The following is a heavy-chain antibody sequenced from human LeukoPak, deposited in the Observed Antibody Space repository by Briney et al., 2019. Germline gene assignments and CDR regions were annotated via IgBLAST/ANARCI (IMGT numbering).Heavy chain of an antibody. J-gene: IGHJ5*02. D-gene: IGHD3-3*01. CDR2: INHSGST. Sequence: SETLSLTCAVYGGSLSGYYWSWIRQPPGKGLEWIGEINHSGSTNYNPSLKSRVTISVDTSKNQFSLKLSSVTAADTAVYYCARGRYDFWSGYYGWFDPWGQGTLVTVSS. V-gene: IGHV4-34*01. CDR3: ARGRYDFWSGYYGWFDP. CDR1: GGSLSGYY.